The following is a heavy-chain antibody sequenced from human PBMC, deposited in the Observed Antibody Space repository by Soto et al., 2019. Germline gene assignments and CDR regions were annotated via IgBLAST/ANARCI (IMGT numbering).Heavy chain of an antibody. V-gene: IGHV2-5*02. CDR2: IYWDDDK. CDR1: AFSLSTGGVG. D-gene: IGHD2-21*02. CDR3: IQSRCGGDCLQSYASYYYYGMDV. J-gene: IGHJ6*02. Sequence: QITLKESGPTLVKPTQTLTLTCTFSAFSLSTGGVGVGWIRQPPGKALEWLALIYWDDDKRYSPSLRSRLTITKDTSKNXVVRTITNMDPVDTATYYCIQSRCGGDCLQSYASYYYYGMDVWGQGTTVTVSS.